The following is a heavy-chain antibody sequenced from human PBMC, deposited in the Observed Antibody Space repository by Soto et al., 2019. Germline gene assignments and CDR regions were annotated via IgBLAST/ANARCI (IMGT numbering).Heavy chain of an antibody. CDR1: GFTFSSYW. CDR3: ARDGMGLFGDLYYYYYGMDV. CDR2: INSDGSST. Sequence: EVQLVESGGGLVQPGGSLRLSCAASGFTFSSYWMHWDRQAPGKGLVWVSRINSDGSSTSYADSVKGRFTISRDNAKNTLYLQMNSLRAEDTAVYYCARDGMGLFGDLYYYYYGMDVWGEGTTVTVSS. J-gene: IGHJ6*04. V-gene: IGHV3-74*01. D-gene: IGHD3-10*02.